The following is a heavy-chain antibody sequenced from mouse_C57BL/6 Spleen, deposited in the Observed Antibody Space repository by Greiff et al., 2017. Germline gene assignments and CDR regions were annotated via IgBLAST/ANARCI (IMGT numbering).Heavy chain of an antibody. V-gene: IGHV2-6*01. CDR2: IWRIGST. CDR3: AGLNWGKEGFAY. CDR1: GFSLTSYG. Sequence: VQLVESGPGLVAPSPSLSITCTVSGFSLTSYGVDWVRLSPGKGLEWLGGIWRIGSTNYNSAIKSSMGNSKENSKSQVFLKMNSLQTDDTAMYYCAGLNWGKEGFAYWGQGTLVTVSA. D-gene: IGHD4-1*01. J-gene: IGHJ3*01.